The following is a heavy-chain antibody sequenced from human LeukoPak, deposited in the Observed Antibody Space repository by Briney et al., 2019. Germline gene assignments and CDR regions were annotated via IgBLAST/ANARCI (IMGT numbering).Heavy chain of an antibody. Sequence: GGSLRLSCAASGFSFSSYAMSWVRQAPGKGLEWVSTITGSGETTFYADSVKGQFAISRDNAKNTLSLQMNSLRAEDTAVYYCAKLHSSSSFYYGMDVWGQGTTVTVSS. CDR2: ITGSGETT. J-gene: IGHJ6*02. CDR3: AKLHSSSSFYYGMDV. V-gene: IGHV3-23*01. D-gene: IGHD6-6*01. CDR1: GFSFSSYA.